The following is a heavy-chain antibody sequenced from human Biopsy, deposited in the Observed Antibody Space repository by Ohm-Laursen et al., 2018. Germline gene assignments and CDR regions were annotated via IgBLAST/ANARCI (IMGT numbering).Heavy chain of an antibody. CDR1: GYTFTTYG. J-gene: IGHJ5*02. D-gene: IGHD1-26*01. V-gene: IGHV1-69*10. CDR3: ARGEGSSWFDP. CDR2: IIPIPNVA. Sequence: ASVKVSCKASGYTFTTYGISWVRQAPGQGLEWMGGIIPIPNVATYAQRFQGRITITADESTSTAYMELSSLTSDDTAVYFCARGEGSSWFDPWGHGTLVTVSS.